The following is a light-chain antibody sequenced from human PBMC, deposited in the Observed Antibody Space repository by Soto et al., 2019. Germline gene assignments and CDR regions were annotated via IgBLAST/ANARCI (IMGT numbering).Light chain of an antibody. CDR2: EVS. V-gene: IGLV2-8*01. CDR1: SNDVGGYNY. Sequence: QSALTQPPSASGSPGQSVTISCTGTSNDVGGYNYVSWYQQHPGKAPKLMIYEVSKRPSGVPDRFSGSKSGNMASLTVSGLQAEDEADYYCSSYAGSNNLKVFGGGTKLTVL. CDR3: SSYAGSNNLKV. J-gene: IGLJ2*01.